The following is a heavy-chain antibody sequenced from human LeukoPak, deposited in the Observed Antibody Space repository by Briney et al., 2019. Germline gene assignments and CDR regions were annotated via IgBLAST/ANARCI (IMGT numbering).Heavy chain of an antibody. V-gene: IGHV4-30-2*01. CDR1: GGSISSGVYS. D-gene: IGHD3-9*01. CDR3: ARSAGVYDILTGYENNWFDP. J-gene: IGHJ5*02. CDR2: IYHSGST. Sequence: PSETLSLTCAVSGGSISSGVYSWSWIRQPPGKGLEWIGYIYHSGSTYYNPSLKSRVTISVDRSKNQFSLKLSSVTAADTAVYYCARSAGVYDILTGYENNWFDPWGQGTLVTVSS.